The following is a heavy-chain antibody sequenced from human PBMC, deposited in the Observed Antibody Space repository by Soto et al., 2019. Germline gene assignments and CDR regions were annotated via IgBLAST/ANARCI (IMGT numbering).Heavy chain of an antibody. D-gene: IGHD4-4*01. J-gene: IGHJ4*02. V-gene: IGHV3-23*01. CDR3: AKGVSMRVYSNYHLDF. Sequence: GGSLRLSCAASGFTFSSYAMSWVRQAPGKGLEWVSAISGSGGSTYYADSVKGRFTISRDNSKNTLYLQMNSLRAEDTAVYYCAKGVSMRVYSNYHLDFWGQGTLVTVSS. CDR2: ISGSGGST. CDR1: GFTFSSYA.